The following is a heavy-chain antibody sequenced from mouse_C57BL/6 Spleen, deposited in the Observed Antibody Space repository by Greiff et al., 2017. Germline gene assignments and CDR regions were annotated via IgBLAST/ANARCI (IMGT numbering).Heavy chain of an antibody. V-gene: IGHV1-26*01. CDR2: INPNNGGT. D-gene: IGHD1-1*01. CDR3: ARGTTVVATDAMDY. Sequence: VQLQQSGPELVKPGASVKISCKASGYTFTDYYMNWVKQSHGKSLEWIGDINPNNGGTSYNQKFKGKATLTVDKSSSTAYMELRSRTSEDAAVYYCARGTTVVATDAMDYWGQGTSVTVSS. CDR1: GYTFTDYY. J-gene: IGHJ4*01.